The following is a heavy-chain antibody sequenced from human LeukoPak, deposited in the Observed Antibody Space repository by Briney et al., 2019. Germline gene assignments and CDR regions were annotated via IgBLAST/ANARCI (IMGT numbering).Heavy chain of an antibody. J-gene: IGHJ4*02. D-gene: IGHD3-3*01. Sequence: GGTLRLSCAASGFTFSSYGMSWVRQAPGKGLEWVSAISGSGGSTYYADSVKGRFTISRDNSKNTLYLQMNSLRAEDTAVYYCAKRSLRSPNPDYWGQGTLVTVSS. V-gene: IGHV3-23*01. CDR2: ISGSGGST. CDR3: AKRSLRSPNPDY. CDR1: GFTFSSYG.